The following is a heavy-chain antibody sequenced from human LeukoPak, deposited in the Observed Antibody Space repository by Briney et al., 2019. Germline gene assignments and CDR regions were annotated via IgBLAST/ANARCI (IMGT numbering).Heavy chain of an antibody. CDR1: WGSMKNSF. CDR2: ISDSGLT. J-gene: IGHJ5*02. D-gene: IGHD2/OR15-2a*01. Sequence: SETLSLTYTVSWGSMKNSFWRWIRQPPRKELEGMGYISDSGLTNYNPSLKSRVTFSIDTSKDQFYLNLRSVTAADTALYFCARNRFQLSGAYWFDPWGRGTLVTVSS. CDR3: ARNRFQLSGAYWFDP. V-gene: IGHV4-59*01.